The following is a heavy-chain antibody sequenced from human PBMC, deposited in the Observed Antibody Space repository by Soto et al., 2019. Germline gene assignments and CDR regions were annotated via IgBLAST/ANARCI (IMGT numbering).Heavy chain of an antibody. Sequence: QVQLVQSGAEVKKPGSSVRVSCKASGGTLNSYTISWVRQAPGQGLEWMGGIIPVFGTTDYAQKFQGRVTITADQSTGTAYLELFGLRSGDTAIYYCSISNSYGRGDFWGQGTLVTVSS. CDR3: SISNSYGRGDF. CDR2: IIPVFGTT. V-gene: IGHV1-69*01. J-gene: IGHJ4*02. D-gene: IGHD4-17*01. CDR1: GGTLNSYT.